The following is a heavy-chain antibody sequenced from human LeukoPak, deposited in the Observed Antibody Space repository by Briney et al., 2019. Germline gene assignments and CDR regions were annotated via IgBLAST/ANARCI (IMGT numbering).Heavy chain of an antibody. V-gene: IGHV1-18*01. Sequence: ASVKVSCKASGYTFTSYGISWVRQAPGQGLEWMGWISAYNGNTNYAQKLQGRVTMTTDTSTSTAYMELRSQRSDDTAVYYCARMGGIAVAESGAYYFDYWGQGTLVTVSS. CDR1: GYTFTSYG. J-gene: IGHJ4*02. D-gene: IGHD6-19*01. CDR2: ISAYNGNT. CDR3: ARMGGIAVAESGAYYFDY.